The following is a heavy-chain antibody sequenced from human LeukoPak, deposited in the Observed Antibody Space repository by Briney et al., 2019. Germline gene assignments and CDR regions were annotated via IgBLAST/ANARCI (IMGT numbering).Heavy chain of an antibody. CDR2: ISGSGGST. CDR1: GFTFSSYT. D-gene: IGHD3-22*01. V-gene: IGHV3-23*01. CDR3: AQGGWLFSPTPYYFDY. J-gene: IGHJ4*02. Sequence: PGGSLRLSCSASGFTFSSYTMNWVRQAPGKGLEWVSTISGSGGSTYYADSVKGRFTISRDNSKNTLYLQMNSLRAEDTAVYYCAQGGWLFSPTPYYFDYWGQGTPVTVSS.